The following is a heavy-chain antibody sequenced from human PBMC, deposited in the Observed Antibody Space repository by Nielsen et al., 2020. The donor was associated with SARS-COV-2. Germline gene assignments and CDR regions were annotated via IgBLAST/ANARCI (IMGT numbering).Heavy chain of an antibody. CDR3: AKYYGSGTDYFDF. Sequence: SETLSLTCTVSGGSISSYYWSWIRQPPGKGLEWIGYIYSSGSTNYNPSLKSRVTLSVDTSKNQFSPKLSSVTAADTAVYYCAKYYGSGTDYFDFWGQGTLVTVSS. CDR2: IYSSGST. D-gene: IGHD3-10*01. CDR1: GGSISSYY. V-gene: IGHV4-59*13. J-gene: IGHJ4*02.